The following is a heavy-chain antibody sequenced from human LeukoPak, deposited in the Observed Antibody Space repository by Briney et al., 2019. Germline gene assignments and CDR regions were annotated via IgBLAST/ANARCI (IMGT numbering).Heavy chain of an antibody. CDR1: GFTVSSNY. D-gene: IGHD3-16*01. V-gene: IGHV3-53*01. CDR3: ARLTYDYVWGSPPGPEDY. J-gene: IGHJ4*02. Sequence: GGSLRLSCAASGFTVSSNYMSWVRQAPGKGLEWVSVIYSGGSTYYADSVKGRFTISRDNSKNTLYLQMNSLRAEDTAVYYCARLTYDYVWGSPPGPEDYWGQGTLVTVSS. CDR2: IYSGGST.